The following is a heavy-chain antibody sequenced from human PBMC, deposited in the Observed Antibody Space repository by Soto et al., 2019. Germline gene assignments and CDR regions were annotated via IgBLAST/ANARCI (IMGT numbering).Heavy chain of an antibody. CDR3: ARRDTGGVLRYFDN. CDR2: IVPNIGTV. V-gene: IGHV1-69*06. D-gene: IGHD2-8*02. J-gene: IGHJ4*02. CDR1: GGTLTNFINYP. Sequence: QMQLVQSGAEVKKPGSSVKVSCKASGGTLTNFINYPINWVRQAPGQGLEWMGGIVPNIGTVNYAQKFQGRVTITADKATGTADMERSSLRSEDTALYYCARRDTGGVLRYFDNWGQGTLVTVSS.